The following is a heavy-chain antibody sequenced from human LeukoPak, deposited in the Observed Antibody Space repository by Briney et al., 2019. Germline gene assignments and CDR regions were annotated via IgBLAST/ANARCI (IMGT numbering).Heavy chain of an antibody. CDR3: AKGFEYQLL. D-gene: IGHD2-2*01. V-gene: IGHV3-30*02. Sequence: GGSLRLSCAASGFPFKSYAISWVRQAPGKGLEWVAFIRYDGSNKYYADSVKGRFTISRDNSKNTLYLQMNSLRAEDTAVYYCAKGFEYQLLWGQGTMVTVSS. J-gene: IGHJ4*02. CDR1: GFPFKSYA. CDR2: IRYDGSNK.